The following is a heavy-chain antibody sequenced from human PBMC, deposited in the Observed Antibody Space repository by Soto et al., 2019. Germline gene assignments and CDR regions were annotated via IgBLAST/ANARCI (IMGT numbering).Heavy chain of an antibody. CDR3: ARDTPPTDY. J-gene: IGHJ4*02. CDR1: GYTFTSYH. Sequence: QVQLVQSGAEVKKPGAAVKVSCKTSGYTFTSYHISWVRQATGQGLEWMGWISAYNTNTNYAQKFQGRVTMTTDTLTSTAYMELRSLRSDDTAVYYCARDTPPTDYWGQGTLVTVSS. V-gene: IGHV1-18*01. CDR2: ISAYNTNT.